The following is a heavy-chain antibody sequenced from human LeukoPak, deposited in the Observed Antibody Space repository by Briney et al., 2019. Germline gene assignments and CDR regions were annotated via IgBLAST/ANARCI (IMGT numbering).Heavy chain of an antibody. Sequence: SETLSLTCTVSGGSISSSSYYWGWIRQPPGKGLEWIGSIYYSGNTYYNPSLKSRVTISVDTFKNQFSLKLSSVTAADTAVYYCARGRITYYDFWSGAFDIWGQGTMVTVSS. V-gene: IGHV4-39*01. CDR2: IYYSGNT. CDR1: GGSISSSSYY. D-gene: IGHD3-3*01. J-gene: IGHJ3*02. CDR3: ARGRITYYDFWSGAFDI.